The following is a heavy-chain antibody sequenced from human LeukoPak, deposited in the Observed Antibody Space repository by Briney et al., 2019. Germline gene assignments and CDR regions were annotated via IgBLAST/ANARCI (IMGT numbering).Heavy chain of an antibody. CDR2: TYYRSKWYN. CDR1: GDSVSSNSAA. D-gene: IGHD5-18*01. Sequence: SQTLSLTCAISGDSVSSNSAAWNWIRQSPSRGLEWLGRTYYRSKWYNDYAVSVKSRITINPDTSKNQFSLKLSSVTAADTAVYYCARRRTRIQARYYYYMDVWGKGTTVTISS. V-gene: IGHV6-1*01. J-gene: IGHJ6*03. CDR3: ARRRTRIQARYYYYMDV.